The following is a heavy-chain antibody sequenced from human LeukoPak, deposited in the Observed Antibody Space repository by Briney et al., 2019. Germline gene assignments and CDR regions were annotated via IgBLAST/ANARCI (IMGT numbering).Heavy chain of an antibody. V-gene: IGHV1-18*01. D-gene: IGHD4-17*01. Sequence: GASVKVSCKASGYTFTSYGISWVRQAPGQGLEWMGWISAYNGNTNYAQKLQGRVTMTTDTSTSTAYMELRSLRSDDTAVYYCARDGMTTEDYYCYYGMDVWGQGTTVTVSS. CDR1: GYTFTSYG. CDR3: ARDGMTTEDYYCYYGMDV. J-gene: IGHJ6*02. CDR2: ISAYNGNT.